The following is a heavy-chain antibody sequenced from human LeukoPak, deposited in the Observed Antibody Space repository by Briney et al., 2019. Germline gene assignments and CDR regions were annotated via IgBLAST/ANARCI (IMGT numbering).Heavy chain of an antibody. CDR2: ISYDGSNK. Sequence: PGGSLRLSCAASGFTFSSYAMHWVRQAPGKGLEWVAVISYDGSNKYYADSVKGRFTISRDNSKNTLYLQMNSLRAEDTAVYYCARDFGYCSSTSCYARGYFDYWGQGTLVTVSS. CDR1: GFTFSSYA. V-gene: IGHV3-30*04. CDR3: ARDFGYCSSTSCYARGYFDY. J-gene: IGHJ4*02. D-gene: IGHD2-2*01.